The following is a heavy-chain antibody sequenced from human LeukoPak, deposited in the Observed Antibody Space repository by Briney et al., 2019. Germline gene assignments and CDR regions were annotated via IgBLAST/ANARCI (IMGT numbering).Heavy chain of an antibody. V-gene: IGHV1-24*01. CDR3: ATSVVPAAIQLHGAFDI. J-gene: IGHJ3*02. CDR1: GYTLTELS. CDR2: SDPEDGET. D-gene: IGHD2-2*02. Sequence: ASVKVSCKVSGYTLTELSMHWVRQAPGKGLEWMGGSDPEDGETIYAQKFQGRVTMTEDTSTDTAYMELSSLRSEDTAVYYCATSVVPAAIQLHGAFDIWGQGTMVTVSS.